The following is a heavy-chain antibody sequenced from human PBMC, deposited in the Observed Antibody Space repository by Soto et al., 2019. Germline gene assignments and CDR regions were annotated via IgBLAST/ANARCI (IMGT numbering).Heavy chain of an antibody. CDR3: AKDPGQLRYFDY. CDR1: GFTFSSYA. J-gene: IGHJ4*02. V-gene: IGHV3-23*01. D-gene: IGHD3-9*01. CDR2: ISGSGGST. Sequence: EVQLLESGGGLVQPGGSLRLSCEASGFTFSSYAMSWVRQAPGKGLEWVSAISGSGGSTYYADSVKGRFTISRDNSKNTLYLQMNSLRAEDTAVYYCAKDPGQLRYFDYWGQGTLVTVSS.